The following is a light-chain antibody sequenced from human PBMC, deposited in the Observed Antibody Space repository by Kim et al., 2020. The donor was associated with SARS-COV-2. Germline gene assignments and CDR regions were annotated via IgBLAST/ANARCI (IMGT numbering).Light chain of an antibody. CDR2: GAS. V-gene: IGKV1-39*01. J-gene: IGKJ1*01. CDR3: QQSYSTPRT. CDR1: QSISNF. Sequence: DIQMAQSPSSLSASVGDRVTITCRASQSISNFLNWYQQKPGKAPKLLIYGASTLQSGVPSRFSASGSGTDFTLTVSSLQPEDFATYYCQQSYSTPRTFGLGTKLEI.